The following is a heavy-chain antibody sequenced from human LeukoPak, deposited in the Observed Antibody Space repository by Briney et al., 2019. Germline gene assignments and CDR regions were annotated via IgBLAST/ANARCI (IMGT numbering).Heavy chain of an antibody. Sequence: PSETLSLTCAVYGGSFSGYYWGWVRQPPGKGLEWIGSIYYSGSTYYNPPLKSRVTISVDTSKNQFSLNLSSVTAADTAVYYCARHTHNSGWFFGGQGTLVTVSS. D-gene: IGHD6-13*01. CDR2: IYYSGST. V-gene: IGHV4-39*01. CDR1: GGSFSGYY. J-gene: IGHJ4*02. CDR3: ARHTHNSGWFF.